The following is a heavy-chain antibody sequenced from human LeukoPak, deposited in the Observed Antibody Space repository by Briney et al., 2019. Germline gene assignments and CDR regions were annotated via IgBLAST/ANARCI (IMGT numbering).Heavy chain of an antibody. D-gene: IGHD6-19*01. CDR3: ARQWLGGGYFDY. CDR2: INWNGGST. Sequence: GRSLRLSCAASGFTFSSYGMHWVRQAPGKGLEWVSGINWNGGSTGYADSVKGRFTISRDNAKNSLYLQMNSLRAEDTALYYCARQWLGGGYFDYWGQGTLVTVSS. V-gene: IGHV3-20*04. CDR1: GFTFSSYG. J-gene: IGHJ4*02.